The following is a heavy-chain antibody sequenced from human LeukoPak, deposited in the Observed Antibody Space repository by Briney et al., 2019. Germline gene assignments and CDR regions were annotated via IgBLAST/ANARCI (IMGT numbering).Heavy chain of an antibody. Sequence: GGSLRLSCAASGFTFSNYIMHWVRQAPGKGLEYISAISNNGGSTYYANSVKGRFSISRDNSKNTLYLQMRSLRAEDMALYYCARGISMILVPTSFDYWGQGTLVAVSS. D-gene: IGHD3-22*01. CDR2: ISNNGGST. CDR1: GFTFSNYI. CDR3: ARGISMILVPTSFDY. J-gene: IGHJ4*02. V-gene: IGHV3-64*01.